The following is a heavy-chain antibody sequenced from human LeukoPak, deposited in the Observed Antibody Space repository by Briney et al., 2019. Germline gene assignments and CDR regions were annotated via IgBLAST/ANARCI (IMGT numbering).Heavy chain of an antibody. Sequence: PGGSLRLSCAASGFTFSNYAMTWVRQAPGKGLEWVSYISGSGSSIYYADSVKGRFTISRDNAKNSLYLQMNSLRGEDTAVYYCARDSSGPWFDPWGQGTLVTVSS. CDR1: GFTFSNYA. D-gene: IGHD6-6*01. J-gene: IGHJ5*02. CDR3: ARDSSGPWFDP. V-gene: IGHV3-48*04. CDR2: ISGSGSSI.